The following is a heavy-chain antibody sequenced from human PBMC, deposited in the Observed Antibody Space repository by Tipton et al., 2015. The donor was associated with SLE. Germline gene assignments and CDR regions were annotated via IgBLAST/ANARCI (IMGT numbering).Heavy chain of an antibody. CDR1: GGSFSGYY. CDR3: ARHLGVIVAFEV. D-gene: IGHD3-10*01. J-gene: IGHJ3*01. Sequence: LRLSCAVYGGSFSGYYRSWIRQPPGKGLEWIGEINHSGSTNYSPSLKSRVTISADTSNNQFSLELRSVTAADTAVYYCARHLGVIVAFEVWGQGTVLTVSS. CDR2: INHSGST. V-gene: IGHV4-34*01.